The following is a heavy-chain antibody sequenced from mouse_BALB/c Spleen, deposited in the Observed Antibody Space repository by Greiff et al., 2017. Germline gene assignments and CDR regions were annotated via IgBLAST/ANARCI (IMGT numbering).Heavy chain of an antibody. V-gene: IGHV2-6-5*01. CDR1: GFSLTDYG. CDR3: AKLGMITTEDAMDY. D-gene: IGHD2-4*01. J-gene: IGHJ4*01. Sequence: VQRVESGPGLVAPSQSLSITCTVSGFSLTDYGVSWIRQPPGKGLEWLGVIWGGGSTYYNSALKSRLSISKDNSKSQVFLKMNSLQTDDTAMYYCAKLGMITTEDAMDYWGQGTSVTVSA. CDR2: IWGGGST.